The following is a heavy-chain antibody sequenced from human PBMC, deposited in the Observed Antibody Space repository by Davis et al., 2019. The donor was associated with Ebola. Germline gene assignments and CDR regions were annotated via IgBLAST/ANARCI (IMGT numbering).Heavy chain of an antibody. J-gene: IGHJ6*03. V-gene: IGHV3-30*18. CDR1: GFTFSSYG. D-gene: IGHD3-16*01. Sequence: GGSLRLSCAASGFTFSSYGMHWVRQAPGKGLEWVAVISYDGSNKYYADSVKGRFTISRDNSKNTLYLQMNSLRAEETAVYYCAKTLGRVYMDVWGKGTTVTVSS. CDR3: AKTLGRVYMDV. CDR2: ISYDGSNK.